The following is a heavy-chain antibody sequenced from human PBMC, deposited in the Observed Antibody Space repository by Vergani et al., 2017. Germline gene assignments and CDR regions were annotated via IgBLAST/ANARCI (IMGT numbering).Heavy chain of an antibody. J-gene: IGHJ6*03. CDR2: VSGSSATP. V-gene: IGHV3-23*01. CDR1: GFSFPGYA. CDR3: ARSSITIFGVVTRWDYYMDV. Sequence: EVQLLESGGGLVQPGGSLRLSCEASGFSFPGYAMSWVRQAPGKGLEWVSSVSGSSATPYYADSVKGRFIISRDNSKNTLHLQMNSLRADDTAVYYCARSSITIFGVVTRWDYYMDVWGKGTTVTVSS. D-gene: IGHD3-3*01.